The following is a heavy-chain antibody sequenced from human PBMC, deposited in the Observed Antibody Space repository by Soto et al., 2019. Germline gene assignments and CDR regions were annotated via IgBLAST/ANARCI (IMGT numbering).Heavy chain of an antibody. V-gene: IGHV3-30-3*01. Sequence: GGSLRFSFASTGSNFSSSAMHWLRQSPGKGLEWVAVRSYDGSNKYYADSVKGRFTISRDNSKNTLYLQMNSLRAEDTAVYYSVVPAAIGVNYWGQGTLVTVSS. CDR2: RSYDGSNK. J-gene: IGHJ4*02. CDR1: GSNFSSSA. D-gene: IGHD2-2*01. CDR3: VVPAAIGVNY.